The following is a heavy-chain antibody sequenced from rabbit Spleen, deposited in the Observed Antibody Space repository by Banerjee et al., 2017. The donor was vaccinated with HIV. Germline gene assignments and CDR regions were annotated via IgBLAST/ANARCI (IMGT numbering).Heavy chain of an antibody. CDR2: IYTGSRGSI. V-gene: IGHV1S45*01. CDR1: GFSFSSDYY. Sequence: QEQLVESGGGLVKPGASLTLTCTASGFSFSSDYYMCWVRQAPGKGPEWIACIYTGSRGSIYYASWAKGRFTITKTSSTTVTLQMTSLTAADTATYFCARGGTFSINSGFYFDLWGQGTLVTVS. CDR3: ARGGTFSINSGFYFDL. J-gene: IGHJ4*01. D-gene: IGHD1-1*01.